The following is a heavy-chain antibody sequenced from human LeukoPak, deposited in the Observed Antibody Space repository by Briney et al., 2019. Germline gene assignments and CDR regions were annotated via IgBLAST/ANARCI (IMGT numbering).Heavy chain of an antibody. D-gene: IGHD3-3*01. Sequence: MTSETLSLTCTVSGGSISSSSYYWGWIRQPPGKGLEWIGSIYYSGSTYYNPSLKGRVTISVDTSKNQFSLKLSSVTAADTAVYYCARLRRYDFWSGSAKDYWGQGTLVTVSS. CDR2: IYYSGST. J-gene: IGHJ4*02. CDR3: ARLRRYDFWSGSAKDY. V-gene: IGHV4-39*01. CDR1: GGSISSSSYY.